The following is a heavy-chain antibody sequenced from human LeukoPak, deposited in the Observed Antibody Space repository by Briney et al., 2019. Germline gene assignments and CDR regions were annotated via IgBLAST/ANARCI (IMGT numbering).Heavy chain of an antibody. CDR1: GFTFSSYA. D-gene: IGHD5-18*01. CDR3: ARDRQDTAMTLFHYYYYYMDV. Sequence: GRSLRLSCAASGFTFSSYAMHWVRQAPGKGLEWVAVISYDGGNKDYADSVKGRFTISRDNSKNTLYLQMNSLRAEDTAVYYCARDRQDTAMTLFHYYYYYMDVWGKGTTVTVSS. CDR2: ISYDGGNK. J-gene: IGHJ6*03. V-gene: IGHV3-30*01.